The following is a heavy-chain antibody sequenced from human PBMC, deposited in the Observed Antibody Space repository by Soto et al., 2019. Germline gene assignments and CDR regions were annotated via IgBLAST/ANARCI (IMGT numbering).Heavy chain of an antibody. J-gene: IGHJ4*02. Sequence: SVKVFCKASGVTFRSYSISWVRQAPGPGIEWMGGVIPIFGTANYAQKFQGRVPIVADEFTSTTYLEVSSLKSEDAAVYYCARTLHRAMVLFDYWGQGTLVTVSS. CDR2: VIPIFGTA. CDR3: ARTLHRAMVLFDY. V-gene: IGHV1-69*13. D-gene: IGHD5-18*01. CDR1: GVTFRSYS.